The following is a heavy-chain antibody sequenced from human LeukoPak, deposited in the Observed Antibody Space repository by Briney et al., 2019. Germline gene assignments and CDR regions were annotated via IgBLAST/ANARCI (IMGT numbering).Heavy chain of an antibody. Sequence: GGSLRLSFAASGFTFSSYAMHWVRQAPGKGLEWVAVISYDGSNKYYADSVKGRFTISRDNSKNTPYLQMNSLRAEDTAVYYCARDRTPRDTMIVVVTLDYWGQGTLVTVSS. CDR2: ISYDGSNK. J-gene: IGHJ4*02. V-gene: IGHV3-30-3*01. CDR1: GFTFSSYA. CDR3: ARDRTPRDTMIVVVTLDY. D-gene: IGHD3-22*01.